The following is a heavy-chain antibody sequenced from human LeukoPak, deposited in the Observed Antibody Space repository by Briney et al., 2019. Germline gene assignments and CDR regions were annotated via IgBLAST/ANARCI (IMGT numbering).Heavy chain of an antibody. CDR2: ISAYNGNT. V-gene: IGHV1-18*01. D-gene: IGHD7-27*01. J-gene: IGHJ6*02. CDR3: ARGLPWGQNSLYGMDV. Sequence: GASVKVSCKPSGYTFTNYGVSWVRQAPGQGVEWMGWISAYNGNTNYAQKVQARVTMTRDTSTSTAYMELRSLRSDDTAVYYCARGLPWGQNSLYGMDVWGQGTTVTVYS. CDR1: GYTFTNYG.